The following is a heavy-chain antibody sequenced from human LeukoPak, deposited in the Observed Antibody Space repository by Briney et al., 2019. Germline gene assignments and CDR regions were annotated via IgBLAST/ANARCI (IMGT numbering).Heavy chain of an antibody. CDR3: ARNYYYYYGLDV. J-gene: IGHJ6*02. CDR1: GFTFSSYW. V-gene: IGHV3-74*01. Sequence: QAGGSLRLSCVASGFTFSSYWMHWVRQAPGKGLVWVSRISGDRSSTSYADSVQGRFTISRDNAKNTLYLQMNSLRAEDTAVYYCARNYYYYYGLDVWGQGTPVTVSS. CDR2: ISGDRSST.